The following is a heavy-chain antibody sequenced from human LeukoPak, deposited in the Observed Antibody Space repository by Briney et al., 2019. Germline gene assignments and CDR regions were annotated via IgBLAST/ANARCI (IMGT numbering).Heavy chain of an antibody. J-gene: IGHJ5*02. V-gene: IGHV1-2*06. CDR2: INPNTGGT. CDR1: GYTFTGYY. CDR3: AKVPPSITAAGNWLGP. D-gene: IGHD6-13*01. Sequence: AASVKVSCKASGYTFTGYYIHWVRQAPGQGLEWMGRINPNTGGTDYAQKFQGRVTMTRDTSITTAYMELSRLTSDDMAIYYCAKVPPSITAAGNWLGPWGQGALVTVSS.